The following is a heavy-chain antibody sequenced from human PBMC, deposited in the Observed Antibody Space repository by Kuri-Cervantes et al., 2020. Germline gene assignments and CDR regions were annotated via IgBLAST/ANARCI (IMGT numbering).Heavy chain of an antibody. Sequence: GSLRLSCTDSGGSISSSSYYWGWIRQPPGKGLEWIGSIYYSGSTYYNPSLKSRVTISVDTSKNQFSLKLSSVTAADTAVYYCASGRAEWLVPAMVRKRRNYWGQGTLVTVSS. J-gene: IGHJ4*02. CDR3: ASGRAEWLVPAMVRKRRNY. CDR2: IYYSGST. CDR1: GGSISSSSYY. D-gene: IGHD6-19*01. V-gene: IGHV4-39*01.